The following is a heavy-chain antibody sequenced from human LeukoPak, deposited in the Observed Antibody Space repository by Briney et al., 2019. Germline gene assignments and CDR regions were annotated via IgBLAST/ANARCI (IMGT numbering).Heavy chain of an antibody. D-gene: IGHD5-24*01. Sequence: SETLSLTCTVSGGSISSYYWSWIRQPPGTGLEWIGYIYYSGSTNYNPSLKSRVTISVDASKNQFSLKLSSVTAADMAVYYCAKTGLQRYFDLWGRGTLVTVSS. J-gene: IGHJ2*01. CDR3: AKTGLQRYFDL. CDR2: IYYSGST. V-gene: IGHV4-59*01. CDR1: GGSISSYY.